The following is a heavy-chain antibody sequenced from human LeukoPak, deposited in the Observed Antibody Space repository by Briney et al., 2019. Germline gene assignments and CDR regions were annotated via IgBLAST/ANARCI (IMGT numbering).Heavy chain of an antibody. D-gene: IGHD6-13*01. J-gene: IGHJ4*02. CDR3: AMTRQQRAFVIDY. V-gene: IGHV1-2*06. CDR2: INPNSGGT. Sequence: GASVKVSCKASGYTFTGYYMHWVRQAPGQGLEWMGRINPNSGGTNYAQKFQGRVTMTRDTSISTAYMELSRLRSDDTAVYYCAMTRQQRAFVIDYWGQGTLVTVSA. CDR1: GYTFTGYY.